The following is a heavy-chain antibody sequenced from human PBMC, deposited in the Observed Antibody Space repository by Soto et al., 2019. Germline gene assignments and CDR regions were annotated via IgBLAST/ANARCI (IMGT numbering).Heavy chain of an antibody. Sequence: GGSLRLSCAASGFTFSSYAMYLVRQAPGKGLEWVAFISYDGSKKYYADSVKGRFTISRDNAKNTLYLHMNSLRAEDTAVYYCARREGYCSGGTCYFDYWSQGTQVTVSS. CDR2: ISYDGSKK. CDR3: ARREGYCSGGTCYFDY. CDR1: GFTFSSYA. J-gene: IGHJ4*02. D-gene: IGHD2-15*01. V-gene: IGHV3-30-3*01.